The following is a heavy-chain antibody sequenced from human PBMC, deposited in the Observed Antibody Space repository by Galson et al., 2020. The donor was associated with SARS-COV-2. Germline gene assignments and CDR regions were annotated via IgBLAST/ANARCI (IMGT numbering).Heavy chain of an antibody. D-gene: IGHD3-22*01. Sequence: GESLKISCAASGFTSSNAWMSWVRQAPGKGLEWVGRIKSKTDGGTTDYAAPVKGRSTISREDSKNTLYLQMNSLKTEDTAVYYCTTDNYYDSSGYYYAAFDIWGKGRMVTVSS. J-gene: IGHJ3*02. CDR2: IKSKTDGGTT. V-gene: IGHV3-15*01. CDR3: TTDNYYDSSGYYYAAFDI. CDR1: GFTSSNAW.